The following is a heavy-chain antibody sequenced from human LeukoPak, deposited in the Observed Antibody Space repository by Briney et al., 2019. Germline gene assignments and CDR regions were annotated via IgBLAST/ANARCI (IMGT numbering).Heavy chain of an antibody. CDR1: GGSISSSSYY. CDR2: IYYSGST. Sequence: SETLSLTCTVSGGSISSSSYYWGWIRQPPGKGLEWIGSIYYSGSTYYNPSLKSRVTISVDTSKNQFSLKLSSVTAADTAVYYCVSGYYDILTGYSQGFAFDIWGQGTMVTVSS. J-gene: IGHJ3*02. CDR3: VSGYYDILTGYSQGFAFDI. D-gene: IGHD3-9*01. V-gene: IGHV4-39*01.